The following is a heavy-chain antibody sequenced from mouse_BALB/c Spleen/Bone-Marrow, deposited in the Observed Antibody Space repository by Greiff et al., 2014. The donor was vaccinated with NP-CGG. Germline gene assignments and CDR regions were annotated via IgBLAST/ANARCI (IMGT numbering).Heavy chain of an antibody. D-gene: IGHD1-2*01. V-gene: IGHV1S56*01. CDR2: IYPGNVNT. CDR3: ARRVHYYGFYFDY. CDR1: GYTFTSYY. Sequence: VQLVESGPELVKPGASVRISCKASGYTFTSYYIHWVKQRPGQGLEWIGWIYPGNVNTKYNEKFKGKATLTADKSSSTAYMQLSSLTSEDSAVYFCARRVHYYGFYFDYWGQGTTLTVSS. J-gene: IGHJ2*01.